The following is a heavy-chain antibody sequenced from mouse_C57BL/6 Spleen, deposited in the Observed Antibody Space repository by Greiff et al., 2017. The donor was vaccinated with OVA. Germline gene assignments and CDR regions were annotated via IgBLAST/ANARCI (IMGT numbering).Heavy chain of an antibody. J-gene: IGHJ4*01. CDR3: AREGDGYFEGHAMDY. V-gene: IGHV2-9-1*01. CDR2: IWTGGGT. D-gene: IGHD2-3*01. CDR1: GFSLTSYA. Sequence: VKLMESGPGLVAPSQSLSITCTVSGFSLTSYAISWVRQPPGKGLEWLGVIWTGGGTNYNSALKSRLSISKDNSKSQVFLKMNSLQTDDTARYYCAREGDGYFEGHAMDYWGQGTSVTVSS.